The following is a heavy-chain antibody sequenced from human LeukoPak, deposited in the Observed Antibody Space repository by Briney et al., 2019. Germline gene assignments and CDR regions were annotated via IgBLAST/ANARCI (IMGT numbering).Heavy chain of an antibody. CDR2: SRNKANSYTT. Sequence: GGSLRLSCAASGFTFSDHYMDWVRQAPGKGLELVGRSRNKANSYTTDYAASVKGRFTISRDDSKNSLYLQMNSQKTEDTAIYYCARGYSTPWYSPGYWGQGTLVIVSS. D-gene: IGHD6-19*01. CDR1: GFTFSDHY. V-gene: IGHV3-72*01. CDR3: ARGYSTPWYSPGY. J-gene: IGHJ4*02.